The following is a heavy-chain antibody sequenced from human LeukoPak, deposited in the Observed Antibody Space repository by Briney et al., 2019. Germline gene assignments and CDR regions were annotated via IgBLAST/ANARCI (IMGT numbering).Heavy chain of an antibody. D-gene: IGHD6-13*01. J-gene: IGHJ6*02. CDR2: MNPNSGNT. V-gene: IGHV1-8*01. CDR1: GYTFTSYD. Sequence: ASVKVSCKASGYTFTSYDINWVRQATGQGLEWMGRMNPNSGNTGYAQKFQGRVTMTRNTSISTAYMELRSLRSDDTAVYYCARGSAAAGDYYYYGMDVWGQGTTVTVSS. CDR3: ARGSAAAGDYYYYGMDV.